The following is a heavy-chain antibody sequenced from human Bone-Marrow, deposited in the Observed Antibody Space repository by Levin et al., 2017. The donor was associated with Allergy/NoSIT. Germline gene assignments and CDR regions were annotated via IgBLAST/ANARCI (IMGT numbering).Heavy chain of an antibody. CDR1: GFTFSSYS. D-gene: IGHD2-2*01. V-gene: IGHV3-21*01. Sequence: GESLKISCAASGFTFSSYSMNWVRQAPGKGLEWVSSISSSSSYIYYADSVKGRFTISRDNAKNSLYLQMNSLRAEDTAVYYCAREGCSSTSCYPLGRDHYYGMDVWGQGTTVTVSS. J-gene: IGHJ6*02. CDR2: ISSSSSYI. CDR3: AREGCSSTSCYPLGRDHYYGMDV.